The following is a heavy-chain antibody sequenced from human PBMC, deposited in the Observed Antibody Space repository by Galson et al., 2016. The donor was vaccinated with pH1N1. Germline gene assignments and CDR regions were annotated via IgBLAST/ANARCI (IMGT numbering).Heavy chain of an antibody. Sequence: SLRLSCAASGFTFSSYWMHWVRQAPGKGLEWVANIKQDGSELYYVGSVKGRFTISRDNAKSSPYLQMNSLRAEDTAVYYCARRYFDLWGRGTLVTVSS. V-gene: IGHV3-7*01. CDR3: ARRYFDL. CDR1: GFTFSSYW. J-gene: IGHJ2*01. CDR2: IKQDGSEL.